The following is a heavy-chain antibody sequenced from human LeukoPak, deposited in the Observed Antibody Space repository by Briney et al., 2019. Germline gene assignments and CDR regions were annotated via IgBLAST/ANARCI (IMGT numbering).Heavy chain of an antibody. CDR1: GFTFSSYA. D-gene: IGHD6-19*01. J-gene: IGHJ4*02. V-gene: IGHV3-30-3*01. Sequence: HPGRSLRLSCAASGFTFSSYAMHWVRQAPGKGLEWVAVISYDGSNKYYADSVKGRFTISRDNSKNTLYLQMNSLRAEDTAVYYCARDVSSDSSPTFDYWGQGTLVTVSS. CDR2: ISYDGSNK. CDR3: ARDVSSDSSPTFDY.